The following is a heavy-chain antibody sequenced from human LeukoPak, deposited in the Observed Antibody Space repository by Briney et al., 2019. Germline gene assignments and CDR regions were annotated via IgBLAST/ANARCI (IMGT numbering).Heavy chain of an antibody. D-gene: IGHD6-6*01. CDR2: IPYDGSNK. CDR1: GFTFSSYA. Sequence: PGRSLRLSCAASGFTFSSYAMHWVRQAPGKGLEWVAVIPYDGSNKYYADSVKGRFTISRDNSKNTLYLQMNSLRAEDTAVYYCARGWGKQLVYYFDYWGQGTLVTVSS. CDR3: ARGWGKQLVYYFDY. J-gene: IGHJ4*02. V-gene: IGHV3-30-3*01.